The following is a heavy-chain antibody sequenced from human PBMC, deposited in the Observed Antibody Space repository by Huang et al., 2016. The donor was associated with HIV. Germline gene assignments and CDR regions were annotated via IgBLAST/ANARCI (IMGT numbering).Heavy chain of an antibody. D-gene: IGHD3-3*01. CDR2: ISNDEDNK. CDR3: ARGPIRFLAWLLNFDY. J-gene: IGHJ4*02. V-gene: IGHV3-30*03. CDR1: GFTFSSYG. Sequence: QILLIESGGGVVQPGRSLRLSCAASGFTFSSYGMHWVRQAPGKGLGWVALISNDEDNKNYEDSVRGRFTISRDNSKNTLYLQMNSLRIEDTAVYYCARGPIRFLAWLLNFDYWGQGALVTVSS.